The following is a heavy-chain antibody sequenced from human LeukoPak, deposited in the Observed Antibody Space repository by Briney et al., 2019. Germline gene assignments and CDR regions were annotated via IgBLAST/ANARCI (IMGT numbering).Heavy chain of an antibody. V-gene: IGHV4-30-2*01. CDR1: GGSISSGGYS. CDR2: IYHSGST. CDR3: ARVSLWFGELRWFDP. D-gene: IGHD3-10*01. J-gene: IGHJ5*02. Sequence: SQTLFLTCAVSGGSISSGGYSWSWIRQPPGKGLEWIGYIYHSGSTYYNPSLKSRVTISVDRSKNQFSLKLSSVTAADTAVYYCARVSLWFGELRWFDPWGQGTLVTVSS.